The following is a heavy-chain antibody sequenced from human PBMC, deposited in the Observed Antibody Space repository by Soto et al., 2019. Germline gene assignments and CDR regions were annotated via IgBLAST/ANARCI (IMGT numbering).Heavy chain of an antibody. J-gene: IGHJ4*02. D-gene: IGHD6-19*01. CDR1: GGTFSSYA. V-gene: IGHV1-69*13. CDR3: ALATSSGWSDY. Sequence: GASVKVSCKASGGTFSSYAISWVLQAPGQGLEWMGGIIPIFGTANYAQKFQGRVTITADESTSTAYMELSSLRSEDTAVYYCALATSSGWSDYWGQGTLVTVSS. CDR2: IIPIFGTA.